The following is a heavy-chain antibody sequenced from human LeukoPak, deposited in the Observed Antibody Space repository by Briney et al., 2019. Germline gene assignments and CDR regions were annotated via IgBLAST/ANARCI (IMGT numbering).Heavy chain of an antibody. CDR3: AKDRSSSWHYYYGMDV. CDR1: GFTFSSYA. Sequence: GGSLRLSCAASGFTFSSYAMHWVRQAPGKGLEWVAVISYDGSNKYYADSVKGRFTISRDNSKNTLYLQMNSLRAEDTAVYYCAKDRSSSWHYYYGMDVWGQGTTVTVSS. V-gene: IGHV3-30-3*01. D-gene: IGHD6-13*01. J-gene: IGHJ6*02. CDR2: ISYDGSNK.